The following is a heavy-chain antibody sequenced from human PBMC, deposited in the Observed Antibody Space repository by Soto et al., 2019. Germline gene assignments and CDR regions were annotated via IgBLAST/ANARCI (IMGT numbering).Heavy chain of an antibody. CDR2: INPNSGGT. CDR3: ATAASGKTHNY. V-gene: IGHV1-2*02. J-gene: IGHJ4*02. CDR1: GYTFTGYY. Sequence: ASVKVSCKASGYTFTGYYMHWVRQAPGQGLEWMGWINPNSGGTNYAQKFQGRVTMTRDTSTVYMELNGLTSDDTAVYYCATAASGKTHNYWGKGTLVTVSS.